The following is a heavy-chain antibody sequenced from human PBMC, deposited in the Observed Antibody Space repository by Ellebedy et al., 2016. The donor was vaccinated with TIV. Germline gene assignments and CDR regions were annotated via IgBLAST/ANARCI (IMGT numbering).Heavy chain of an antibody. CDR3: ARETRSSGYYGVNWFDP. Sequence: PGGSLRLSCAASGFTFSSHWMSWVRQAPGKGLEWVANIKQDGNEKYYVDSVKGRFTISRDNAKNSLYLQMNELRADDTAVYYCARETRSSGYYGVNWFDPWGQGTLVTVSA. J-gene: IGHJ5*02. D-gene: IGHD6-19*01. CDR2: IKQDGNEK. V-gene: IGHV3-7*03. CDR1: GFTFSSHW.